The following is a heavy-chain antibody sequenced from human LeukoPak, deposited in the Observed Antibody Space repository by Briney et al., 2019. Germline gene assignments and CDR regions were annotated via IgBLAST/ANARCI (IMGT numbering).Heavy chain of an antibody. CDR2: MNPNSGNT. V-gene: IGHV1-8*01. CDR1: VYTFTSYD. D-gene: IGHD3-3*01. CDR3: ARGRRSNNWFDP. Sequence: ASVKVSCKASVYTFTSYDINWVRQATGQGLEWMGWMNPNSGNTGYAQKFQGRVTMTRNTSISTAYMELSSLRSEDTAVYYCARGRRSNNWFDPWGQGTLVTVSS. J-gene: IGHJ5*02.